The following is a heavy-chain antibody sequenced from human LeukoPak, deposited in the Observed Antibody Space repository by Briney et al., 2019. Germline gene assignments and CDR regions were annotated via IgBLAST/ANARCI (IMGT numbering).Heavy chain of an antibody. CDR3: ARRGQLVALYYYYYYMDV. D-gene: IGHD6-6*01. V-gene: IGHV3-7*01. CDR2: IKQDGSEK. CDR1: GFTFSSYW. Sequence: GGSLRLSCAASGFTFSSYWMSWVRQAPGKGLEWVANIKQDGSEKYYVDSVKGRFTISRDNAKNSLYLQMNSLRAEDTAVYHCARRGQLVALYYYYYYMDVWGKGTTVTVSS. J-gene: IGHJ6*03.